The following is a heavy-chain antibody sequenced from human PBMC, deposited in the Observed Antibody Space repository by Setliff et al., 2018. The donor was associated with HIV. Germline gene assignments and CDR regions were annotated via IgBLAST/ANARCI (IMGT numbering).Heavy chain of an antibody. V-gene: IGHV3-48*03. D-gene: IGHD1-26*01. J-gene: IGHJ4*02. CDR3: ARDLRGSNFGVSEY. CDR2: ISSSGSTI. CDR1: GFTFRSYE. Sequence: GGSLRLSCAASGFTFRSYEMNWVRQAPGKGLEWVSFISSSGSTIYYAGSVKGRFTISRDNAKNSLYLQMNSLRAEDTAMYFCARDLRGSNFGVSEYWGQGTPVTVSS.